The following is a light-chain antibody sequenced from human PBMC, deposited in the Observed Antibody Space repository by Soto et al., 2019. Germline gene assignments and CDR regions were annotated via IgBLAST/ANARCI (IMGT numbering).Light chain of an antibody. CDR3: QQYGSSPLT. Sequence: IVLTQSPGTLSLTPGERATLSCRASQSVSSSYLAWYQQKPGQAPRLLIYGASSRATGIPDRFSGSGSGTDFTLTISRLEPEDFAVYYWQQYGSSPLTFGGGSKVDI. J-gene: IGKJ4*01. CDR1: QSVSSSY. V-gene: IGKV3-20*01. CDR2: GAS.